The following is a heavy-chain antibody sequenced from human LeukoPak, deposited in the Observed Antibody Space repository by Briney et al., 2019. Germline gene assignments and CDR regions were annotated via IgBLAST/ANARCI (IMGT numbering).Heavy chain of an antibody. CDR2: IDPSDSYT. Sequence: GESLRISCKGSGDSFIGYKITWVRQMPGKGLEWMGRIDPSDSYTNYSPSFQGHVIISADKSISTAYLQWSSLKASDTAMFYCARSPDSSGYYSWTLFDYWGQGTLVTVSS. V-gene: IGHV5-10-1*01. CDR1: GDSFIGYK. CDR3: ARSPDSSGYYSWTLFDY. D-gene: IGHD3-22*01. J-gene: IGHJ4*02.